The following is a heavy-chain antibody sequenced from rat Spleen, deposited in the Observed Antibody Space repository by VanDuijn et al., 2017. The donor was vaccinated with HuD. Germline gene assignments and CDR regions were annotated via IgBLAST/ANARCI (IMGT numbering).Heavy chain of an antibody. D-gene: IGHD1-5*01. Sequence: EVQLVESGGGLVQPGRSMKLSCAASGFTFSNYDMAWVRQAPGKGLEWIGEINEDSSTINYSPSLKDRFTISRDSAQNTLYLQMSKLGSEDTAIYYCATQDRYNWGVMDAWGQGASVTVSS. CDR3: ATQDRYNWGVMDA. J-gene: IGHJ4*01. V-gene: IGHV4-2*01. CDR2: INEDSSTI. CDR1: GFTFSNYD.